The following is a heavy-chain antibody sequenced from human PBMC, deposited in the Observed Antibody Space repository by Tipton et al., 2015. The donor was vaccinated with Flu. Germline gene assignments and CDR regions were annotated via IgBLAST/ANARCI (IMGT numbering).Heavy chain of an antibody. CDR1: GGSISSYY. Sequence: LRLSCTVSGGSISSYYWSWIRQPPGKGLEWIGYIYYSGSTNYNPSLKSRVTISVDTSKNQFSLKLSSVTAADTAVYYCARVGVVAATETDDYGDYDIEPTPDLRKFDPWGQGTLVTVSS. CDR2: IYYSGST. D-gene: IGHD4-17*01. V-gene: IGHV4-59*01. J-gene: IGHJ5*02. CDR3: ARVGVVAATETDDYGDYDIEPTPDLRKFDP.